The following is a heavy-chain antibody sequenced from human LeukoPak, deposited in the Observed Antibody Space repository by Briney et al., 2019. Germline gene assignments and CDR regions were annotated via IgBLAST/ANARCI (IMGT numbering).Heavy chain of an antibody. CDR2: ISSSSSTI. Sequence: GGSLRLSCAASGFTFSSYSMNWVRQAPGKGLEWVSYISSSSSTIYYADSVKGRFTISRDNAKNSLYLQMNSLRAEDTAVYYCATRTANPRRRYSYGYNYYGMDVWGQGTTVTVSS. D-gene: IGHD5-18*01. CDR3: ATRTANPRRRYSYGYNYYGMDV. V-gene: IGHV3-48*04. J-gene: IGHJ6*02. CDR1: GFTFSSYS.